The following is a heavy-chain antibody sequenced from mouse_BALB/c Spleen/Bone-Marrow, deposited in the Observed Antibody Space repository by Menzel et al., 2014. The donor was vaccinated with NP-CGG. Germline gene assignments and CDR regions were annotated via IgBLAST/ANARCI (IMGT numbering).Heavy chain of an antibody. D-gene: IGHD2-1*01. J-gene: IGHJ2*01. CDR2: IHPGDGDT. CDR3: ARVYYGNLDY. V-gene: IGHV1-80*01. CDR1: GYTFTNFW. Sequence: QVQLQQSGAEPVRPGSSVKISCKASGYTFTNFWMNWVKQRPGQGLEWIGQIHPGDGDTNNNGKFKGKATLTTDKSSSTAYMQLSSLSSEDSAVYFCARVYYGNLDYWGQGTTLTVSS.